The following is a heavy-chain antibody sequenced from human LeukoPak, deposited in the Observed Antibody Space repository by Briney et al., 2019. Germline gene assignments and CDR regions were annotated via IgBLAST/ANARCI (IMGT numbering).Heavy chain of an antibody. CDR2: IRYDGSNK. Sequence: PGGSLRLSCAASGFTFSSYGMHWVRQAPGKGLEWVAFIRYDGSNKYYADSVKGRFTISRDNSKNTLYLQMNSLRAEDTAVYYCAKDLQYGSGSFTFDYWGQGTLVTVSS. J-gene: IGHJ4*02. V-gene: IGHV3-30*02. D-gene: IGHD3-10*01. CDR1: GFTFSSYG. CDR3: AKDLQYGSGSFTFDY.